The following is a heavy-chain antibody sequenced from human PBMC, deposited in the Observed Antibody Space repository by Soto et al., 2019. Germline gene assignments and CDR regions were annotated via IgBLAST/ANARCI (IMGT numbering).Heavy chain of an antibody. Sequence: EVQLLESGGGLVQPGGSLRLSCAASGFTFSSYAMSWVRQAPGKGLEWVSAISGSGGSTYYADSVKGRFTISRDNSKNTLYLQMNSLRAEDTAVYYCANSPGHYYDSSGYWNWGQGTLVTVSS. CDR1: GFTFSSYA. CDR2: ISGSGGST. J-gene: IGHJ4*02. CDR3: ANSPGHYYDSSGYWN. D-gene: IGHD3-22*01. V-gene: IGHV3-23*01.